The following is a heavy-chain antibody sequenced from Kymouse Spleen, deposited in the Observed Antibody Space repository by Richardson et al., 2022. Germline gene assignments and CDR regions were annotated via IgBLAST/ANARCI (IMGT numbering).Heavy chain of an antibody. CDR1: GGSISSYY. CDR2: IYYSGST. V-gene: IGHV4-59*01. D-gene: IGHD5-12*01. J-gene: IGHJ4*02. Sequence: QVQLQESGPGLVKPSETLSLTCTVSGGSISSYYWSWIRQPPGKGLEWIGYIYYSGSTNYNPSLKSRVTISVDTSKNQFSLKLSSVTAADTAVYYCARSYSGYDYDYWGQGTLVTVSS. CDR3: ARSYSGYDYDY.